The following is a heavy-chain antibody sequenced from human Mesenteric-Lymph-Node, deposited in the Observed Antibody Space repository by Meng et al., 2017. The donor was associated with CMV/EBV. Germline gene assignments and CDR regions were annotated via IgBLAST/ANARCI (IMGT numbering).Heavy chain of an antibody. J-gene: IGHJ3*02. D-gene: IGHD3-22*01. V-gene: IGHV3-30-3*01. CDR3: ARINDSSGYYRRSAFDN. Sequence: GESLKISCAASGFTLSSYAMSWVRQAPGKGLEFVAVISSDGSNKFYADSVKDRFTISRDNFKNTLFLLMSSLRSEDTAVYYCARINDSSGYYRRSAFDNWGQGTMVTVSS. CDR1: GFTLSSYA. CDR2: ISSDGSNK.